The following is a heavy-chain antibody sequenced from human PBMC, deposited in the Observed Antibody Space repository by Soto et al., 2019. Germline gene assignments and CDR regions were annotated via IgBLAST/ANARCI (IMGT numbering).Heavy chain of an antibody. D-gene: IGHD3-10*01. CDR3: ARGDWFGELFSWGMDV. CDR1: GFTFSSYG. J-gene: IGHJ6*02. CDR2: IWYDGSNK. Sequence: QVQLVESGGGVVQPGRSLRLSCAASGFTFSSYGMHWVRQAPGKGLEWVAVIWYDGSNKYYADSVKGRFTISRDNSKNTLYLQTNSLRAEDTAVYYCARGDWFGELFSWGMDVWGQGTTVTVSS. V-gene: IGHV3-33*01.